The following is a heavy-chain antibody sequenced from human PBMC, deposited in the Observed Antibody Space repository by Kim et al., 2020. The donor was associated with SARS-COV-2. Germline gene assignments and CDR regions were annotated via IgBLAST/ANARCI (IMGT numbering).Heavy chain of an antibody. V-gene: IGHV1-18*01. CDR3: ARDTGISYQGIAARPRWFDT. CDR2: ISAYNGNT. Sequence: ASVKVSCKASGYTFTSYGISWVRQAPGQGLEWMGWISAYNGNTNYAQKLQGRVTMTTDTSTSTAYMELRSLRSDDTAVYYCARDTGISYQGIAARPRWFDTWGQGTLVTVSS. D-gene: IGHD6-6*01. CDR1: GYTFTSYG. J-gene: IGHJ5*02.